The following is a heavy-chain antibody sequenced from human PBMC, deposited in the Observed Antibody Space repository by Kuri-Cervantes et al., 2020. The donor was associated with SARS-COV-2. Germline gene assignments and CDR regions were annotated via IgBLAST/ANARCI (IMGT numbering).Heavy chain of an antibody. CDR2: IYYSGST. Sequence: GSLRLSCTVSGGSISSSISSSSYYWGWIRHPPGKGLEWIGSIYYSGSTYYNPSLKSRFTISVDTSKNQFSLKLSSVTAADTAVYYCARRSTSITIFGVVNINPFDYWGQGTLVTVSS. CDR1: GGSISSSISSSSYY. D-gene: IGHD3-3*01. J-gene: IGHJ4*02. V-gene: IGHV4-39*01. CDR3: ARRSTSITIFGVVNINPFDY.